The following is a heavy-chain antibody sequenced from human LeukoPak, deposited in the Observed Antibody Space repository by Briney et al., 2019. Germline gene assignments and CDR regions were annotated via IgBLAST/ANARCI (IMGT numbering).Heavy chain of an antibody. CDR1: GFTFSSYG. CDR2: ISYDGSNK. CDR3: AKDRITMIVVVITTTYGMDV. V-gene: IGHV3-30*18. J-gene: IGHJ6*02. D-gene: IGHD3-22*01. Sequence: GRSLRLSCAASGFTFSSYGMHWVRQAPGKGLEWVAVISYDGSNKYYADSVKGRFTISRDNSKNTLYLQMNSLRAEDTAVYYCAKDRITMIVVVITTTYGMDVWGQGTTVTVSS.